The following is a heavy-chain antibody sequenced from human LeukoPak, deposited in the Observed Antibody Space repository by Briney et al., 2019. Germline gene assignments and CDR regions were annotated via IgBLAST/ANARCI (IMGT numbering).Heavy chain of an antibody. Sequence: PGASLRLSCAASGFTFSSYAITWVRQAPGKGLEWVSAVSGSGGNTSYADSVKGRSTISRDNSKNTLYLQMNSLRAEDTAVYYCAKDRSSGWYTTLDYWGQGVLVTVSS. J-gene: IGHJ4*02. D-gene: IGHD6-19*01. CDR3: AKDRSSGWYTTLDY. V-gene: IGHV3-23*01. CDR1: GFTFSSYA. CDR2: VSGSGGNT.